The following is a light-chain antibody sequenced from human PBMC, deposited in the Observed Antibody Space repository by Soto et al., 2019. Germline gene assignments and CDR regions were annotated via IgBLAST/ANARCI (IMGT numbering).Light chain of an antibody. V-gene: IGKV1-5*03. J-gene: IGKJ1*01. CDR1: QSIDSW. Sequence: DIQMTQSPSTMSASGEDSGTITWPSSQSIDSWLAWYQQKPGKAPKFLMYKASNLESGVPSRFSGSGSEPEFTLTISSLQPDDFAIYYCRHYKSYPWTFGQGTKVDFK. CDR2: KAS. CDR3: RHYKSYPWT.